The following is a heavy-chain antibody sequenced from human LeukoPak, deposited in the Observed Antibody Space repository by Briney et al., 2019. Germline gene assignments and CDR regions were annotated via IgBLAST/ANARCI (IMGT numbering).Heavy chain of an antibody. Sequence: SQTLSLTCAISGDSVSSNSAAWNWIRQSPSRGLEWLGRTYYRSKWYNDYAVSVKSRITINPDTSKNQFSLQLNSVTPEDTAVYYCAREYSGYDYEKRDWYFDLWGRGTLVTVSS. CDR3: AREYSGYDYEKRDWYFDL. CDR2: TYYRSKWYN. J-gene: IGHJ2*01. CDR1: GDSVSSNSAA. D-gene: IGHD5-12*01. V-gene: IGHV6-1*01.